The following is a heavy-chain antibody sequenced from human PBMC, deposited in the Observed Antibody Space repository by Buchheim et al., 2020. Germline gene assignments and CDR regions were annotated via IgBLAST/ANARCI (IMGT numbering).Heavy chain of an antibody. D-gene: IGHD5-18*01. V-gene: IGHV3-21*04. J-gene: IGHJ4*02. CDR2: ISSSSSYI. CDR3: AKDGETWIQLWFSDY. Sequence: EVQLVESGGGLVKPGGSLRLSCAASGFTFSSYSMNWVRQAPGKGLEWVSSISSSSSYIYYADSVKCRFTISRANAKNSLYLQMNSLRAEDTAVYYCAKDGETWIQLWFSDYWGQGTL. CDR1: GFTFSSYS.